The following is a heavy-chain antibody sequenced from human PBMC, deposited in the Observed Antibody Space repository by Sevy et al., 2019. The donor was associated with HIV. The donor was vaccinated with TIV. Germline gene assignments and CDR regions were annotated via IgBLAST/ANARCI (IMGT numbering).Heavy chain of an antibody. J-gene: IGHJ4*02. V-gene: IGHV3-30*02. D-gene: IGHD3-10*01. Sequence: GGSLRLSCVASQFNFDTYAIHWVRQAPGRGWGGVAMIGNDGSSKDYAESVKGRFAISRDNSQNTAFLQMNSLRAEDTGVYYCATNMVHAGAYDSYFNFWGQGSLVTVSS. CDR3: ATNMVHAGAYDSYFNF. CDR2: IGNDGSSK. CDR1: QFNFDTYA.